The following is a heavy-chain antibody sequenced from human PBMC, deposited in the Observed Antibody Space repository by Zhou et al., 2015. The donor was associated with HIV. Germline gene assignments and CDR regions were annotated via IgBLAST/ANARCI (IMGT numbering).Heavy chain of an antibody. D-gene: IGHD3-3*01. J-gene: IGHJ6*02. CDR2: IIPILGIA. CDR1: GGTFSSYT. CDR3: AREQKKITIFGVVDAPGNYYYGMDV. V-gene: IGHV1-69*08. Sequence: QVQLVQSGAEVKKPGSSVKVSCKASGGTFSSYTISWVRQAPGQGLEWMGRIIPILGIANYAQKFQGRVTITADKSTSTAYMELSSLRSEDTAVYYCAREQKKITIFGVVDAPGNYYYGMDVWGQGTTVTVSS.